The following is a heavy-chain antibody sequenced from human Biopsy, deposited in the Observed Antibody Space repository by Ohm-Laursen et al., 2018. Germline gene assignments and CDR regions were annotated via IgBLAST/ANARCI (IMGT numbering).Heavy chain of an antibody. CDR1: GGTFSNYA. J-gene: IGHJ4*02. Sequence: SSVKVSCNASGGTFSNYAISWARQAPGEGLEWMGGIIAVSGLVNYAPKFQGRVSITADKSTTTAYMELSNLKSEDTAVYYCATPFQYYDSWGGYPPFDHWGQGTLVTVSS. CDR2: IIAVSGLV. V-gene: IGHV1-69*17. D-gene: IGHD3-3*01. CDR3: ATPFQYYDSWGGYPPFDH.